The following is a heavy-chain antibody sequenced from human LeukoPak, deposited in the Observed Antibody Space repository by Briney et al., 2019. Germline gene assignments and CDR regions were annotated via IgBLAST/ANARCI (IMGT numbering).Heavy chain of an antibody. D-gene: IGHD1-26*01. CDR1: GFTFSDSG. CDR3: ARVSVKWELLSSFDY. V-gene: IGHV3-30*03. Sequence: GGSLRLSCAASGFTFSDSGMHWVRQAPGKGLEWVAIISFDGSRRFYADSVRGRLTVSRDNSKNTLFLQMDSLSADDTGVYYCARVSVKWELLSSFDYWGQGTLVTVSS. CDR2: ISFDGSRR. J-gene: IGHJ4*02.